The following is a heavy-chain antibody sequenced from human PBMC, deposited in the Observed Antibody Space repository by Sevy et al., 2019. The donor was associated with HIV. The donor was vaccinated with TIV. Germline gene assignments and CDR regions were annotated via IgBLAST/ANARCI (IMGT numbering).Heavy chain of an antibody. V-gene: IGHV3-30*18. CDR1: GFTFSSNG. Sequence: GGCLRLSWAASGFTFSSNGMHWVRQAPGKGLEWVAVISSYGNDKYYADSVKGRFTISRDNAQNTLYLEMNSLRPEDTAVYYCAKESGYTNKWQPGDSWGQGTLVTVSS. CDR2: ISSYGNDK. CDR3: AKESGYTNKWQPGDS. J-gene: IGHJ4*02. D-gene: IGHD5-12*01.